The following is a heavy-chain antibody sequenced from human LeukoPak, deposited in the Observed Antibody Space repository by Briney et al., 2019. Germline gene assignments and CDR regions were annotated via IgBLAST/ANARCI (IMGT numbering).Heavy chain of an antibody. V-gene: IGHV3-21*01. CDR1: GFTFSSYS. D-gene: IGHD3-3*01. CDR3: ARFEEYYDFWSGFRAPPGGNYYGMDV. Sequence: GGSLRLSCAASGFTFSSYSMNWVRRAPGKGLEWVSSISSSSSYIYYADSVKGRFTISRDNAKNSLYLQMNSLRAEDTAVYYCARFEEYYDFWSGFRAPPGGNYYGMDVWGQGTTVTVSS. CDR2: ISSSSSYI. J-gene: IGHJ6*02.